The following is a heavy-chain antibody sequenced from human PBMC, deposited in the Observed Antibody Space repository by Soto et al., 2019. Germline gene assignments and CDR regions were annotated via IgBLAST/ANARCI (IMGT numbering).Heavy chain of an antibody. CDR3: ARDLPTCGYQYSFDY. CDR2: INSSGSSM. V-gene: IGHV3-11*01. J-gene: IGHJ4*02. Sequence: QVQLVESGGGLVKPGGSLRLSCAASGFTFSDYYMNWIRQAPGKGLEWVSCINSSGSSMYYADSVKGRFTISRDNAKSSLYLQMNSLRVEDTAVYYCARDLPTCGYQYSFDYWGQGTLVTVSS. D-gene: IGHD2-8*02. CDR1: GFTFSDYY.